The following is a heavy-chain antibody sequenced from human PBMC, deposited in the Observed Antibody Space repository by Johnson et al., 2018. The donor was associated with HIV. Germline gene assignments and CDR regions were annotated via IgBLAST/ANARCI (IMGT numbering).Heavy chain of an antibody. D-gene: IGHD6-19*01. V-gene: IGHV3-30-3*01. CDR3: ARGWGRSSGTFDAFDI. Sequence: QVQLVESGGGLVKPGGSLRLSCAASGFTFSSYWMHWVRQAPGKGLEWVAFMSYDGGNKHYADSVKGRFTISRDLSENTLYLQMNSLRAEDTAVYYCARGWGRSSGTFDAFDIWGQGTMVTVSS. CDR2: MSYDGGNK. J-gene: IGHJ3*02. CDR1: GFTFSSYW.